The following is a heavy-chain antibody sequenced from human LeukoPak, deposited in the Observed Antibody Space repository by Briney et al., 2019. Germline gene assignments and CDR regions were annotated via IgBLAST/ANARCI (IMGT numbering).Heavy chain of an antibody. V-gene: IGHV3-30-3*01. J-gene: IGHJ4*02. CDR3: ARAPRMVRQFDY. Sequence: GGSLRLSCAASGFTFSSYNMNWVRQAPGKGLEWVAMLSYAGSNNYYRESVKGRFIISRDNSKNTVSLQMTSLTEADAGIYYCARAPRMVRQFDYWGQGTLVIVSS. CDR1: GFTFSSYN. D-gene: IGHD3-10*01. CDR2: LSYAGSNN.